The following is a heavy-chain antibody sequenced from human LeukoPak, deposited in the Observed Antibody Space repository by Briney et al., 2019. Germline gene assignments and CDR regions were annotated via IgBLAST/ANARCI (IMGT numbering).Heavy chain of an antibody. CDR2: IRYDGTNK. CDR3: ASDGCASTSCYVDP. CDR1: GFTFSSYG. V-gene: IGHV3-30*02. Sequence: GGSLRLSCTASGFTFSSYGMHWVRQAPGKGLEWLTFIRYDGTNKYYADSVKGRFTISRDNSQNTLYLQMNSLRAEDTAVYYCASDGCASTSCYVDPWGRGTLVTVSA. D-gene: IGHD2-2*01. J-gene: IGHJ5*02.